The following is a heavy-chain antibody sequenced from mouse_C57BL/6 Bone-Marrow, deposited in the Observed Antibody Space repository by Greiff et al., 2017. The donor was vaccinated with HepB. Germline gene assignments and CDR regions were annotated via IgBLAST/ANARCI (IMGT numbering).Heavy chain of an antibody. CDR3: ARASYYYGSSYYAMDY. CDR2: ISYDGSN. Sequence: DVQLQESGPGLVKPSQSLSLTCSVTGYSITSGYYWNWIRQFPGNKLEWMGYISYDGSNNYNPSLKNRISITRDTSKNQFFLKLNSVTTEDTATYYCARASYYYGSSYYAMDYWGQGTSVTVSS. J-gene: IGHJ4*01. V-gene: IGHV3-6*01. CDR1: GYSITSGYY. D-gene: IGHD1-1*01.